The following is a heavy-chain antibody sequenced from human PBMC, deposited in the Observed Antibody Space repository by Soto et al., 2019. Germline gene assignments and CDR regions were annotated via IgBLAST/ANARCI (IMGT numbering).Heavy chain of an antibody. CDR2: ISYDGSNK. J-gene: IGHJ4*02. D-gene: IGHD1-26*01. V-gene: IGHV3-30*18. CDR1: GFTFSSYG. CDR3: AKASASGSYFCDY. Sequence: QVQLVESGGGVVQPGRSLRLSCAASGFTFSSYGMHWVRQAPGKGLEWVAVISYDGSNKYYADSVKGRFTISRDNSNNTLYLHMNSLIAEDTAVYYCAKASASGSYFCDYWGQGALVTVSS.